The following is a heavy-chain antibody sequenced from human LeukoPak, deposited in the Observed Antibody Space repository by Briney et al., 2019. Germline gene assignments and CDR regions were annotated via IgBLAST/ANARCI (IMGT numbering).Heavy chain of an antibody. CDR3: ARGARGNYYYYGMDV. CDR1: GGTFSSYA. CDR2: IIPILGIA. V-gene: IGHV1-69*04. Sequence: SVKVSCKASGGTFSSYAISWVRQAPGQGLEWMGRIIPILGIANYAQKFQGRVTITADKSTSTAYMALSSLRSEDTAVYYCARGARGNYYYYGMDVWGQGTTVTVSS. D-gene: IGHD2-15*01. J-gene: IGHJ6*02.